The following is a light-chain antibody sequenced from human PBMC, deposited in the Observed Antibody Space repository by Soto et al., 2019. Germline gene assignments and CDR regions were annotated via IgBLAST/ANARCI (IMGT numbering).Light chain of an antibody. CDR3: SSYTSSSTLV. J-gene: IGLJ1*01. Sequence: QSVLTQPASVSGSPGQSITISCTGTDSDVGGYVFVSWYQQHPGKAPKLIIFEVSDRPSGVSSRFSGSKSGNTASLTISGLQAEDEADYYCSSYTSSSTLVFGTGTKLTVL. CDR1: DSDVGGYVF. V-gene: IGLV2-14*01. CDR2: EVS.